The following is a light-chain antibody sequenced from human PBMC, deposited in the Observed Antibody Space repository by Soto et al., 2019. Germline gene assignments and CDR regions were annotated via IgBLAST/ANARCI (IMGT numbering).Light chain of an antibody. CDR3: QSYDKTNVI. CDR1: SGSIASSF. Sequence: NFMLTQPHSVSDSPGKTVTISCTRISGSIASSFVQWHQQRPGRAPTTVIYDNYERPSGVPDRFSGSVDSSSNSASVSISGLETEDEADYYCQSYDKTNVIFGGGTKLTVL. V-gene: IGLV6-57*04. J-gene: IGLJ2*01. CDR2: DNY.